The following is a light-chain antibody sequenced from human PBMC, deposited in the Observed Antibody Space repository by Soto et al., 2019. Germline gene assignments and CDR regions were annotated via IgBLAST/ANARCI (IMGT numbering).Light chain of an antibody. J-gene: IGKJ1*01. Sequence: AIQITQSPSSLSASVGDRVTITCRASQGIRNDLGWYQQRPGKAPKLLIYAASSLESGVPSRFSGSGSGTDFTLTINSLQPEDFATYFCLQDHNYPRTFGQGTKVDNK. V-gene: IGKV1-6*01. CDR1: QGIRND. CDR3: LQDHNYPRT. CDR2: AAS.